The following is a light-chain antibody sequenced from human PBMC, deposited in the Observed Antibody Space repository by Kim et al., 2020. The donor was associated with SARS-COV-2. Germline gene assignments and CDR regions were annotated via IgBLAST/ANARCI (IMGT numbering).Light chain of an antibody. CDR1: QNIGDW. J-gene: IGKJ1*01. CDR2: RAT. V-gene: IGKV1-5*03. Sequence: SASIGDRVTMTCRASQNIGDWLAWYQQKPGNAPQLLIFRATSLVSGVPSRFSGSGSGTEFTLTISSLQPDDFATYYCQRNNNYWTFGQGTKVDIK. CDR3: QRNNNYWT.